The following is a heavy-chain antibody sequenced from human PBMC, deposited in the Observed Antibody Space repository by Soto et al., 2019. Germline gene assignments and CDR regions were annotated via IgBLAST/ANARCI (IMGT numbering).Heavy chain of an antibody. CDR2: INPNSGGT. J-gene: IGHJ6*02. CDR1: GYTFTGYY. V-gene: IGHV1-2*04. Sequence: ASVKVSCKASGYTFTGYYMHWVRQAPGQGLEWMGWINPNSGGTNYAQKFQGWVTMTRDTSISTAYMELSRLRSDDTAVYYCARDRPYYDFWSGFGFGMDVWGQGTTVTVS. CDR3: ARDRPYYDFWSGFGFGMDV. D-gene: IGHD3-3*01.